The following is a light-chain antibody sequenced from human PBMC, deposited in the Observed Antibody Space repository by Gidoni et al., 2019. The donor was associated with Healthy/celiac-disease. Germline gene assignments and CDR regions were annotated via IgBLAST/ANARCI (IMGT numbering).Light chain of an antibody. CDR1: QSVSISY. V-gene: IGKV3-20*01. CDR2: GAS. CDR3: QQYGSSPSIT. J-gene: IGKJ5*01. Sequence: EIVLTQSPGTLSLSPGERATLSCRASQSVSISYLAWYQQKPGQAPRLLIYGASSRATGIPDRLSGSGSGTDFTLTISRLEPEDFAVYYCQQYGSSPSITFGQGTRLEIK.